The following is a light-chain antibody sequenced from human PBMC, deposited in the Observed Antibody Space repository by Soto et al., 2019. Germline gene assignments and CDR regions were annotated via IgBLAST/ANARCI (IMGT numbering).Light chain of an antibody. CDR2: DAS. CDR1: QSINTW. J-gene: IGKJ5*01. CDR3: QQSYSTPIT. V-gene: IGKV1-5*01. Sequence: DIQITQSPSTLSASVGDRVTITCRASQSINTWLAWYQQKPGKAPKLLIYDASTLETGVPSRFSGSGSGTDFTLTIGSLQPDDFATYYCQQSYSTPITFGQGTRLEIK.